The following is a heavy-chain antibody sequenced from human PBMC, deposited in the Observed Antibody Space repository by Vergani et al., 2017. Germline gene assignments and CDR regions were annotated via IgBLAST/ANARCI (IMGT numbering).Heavy chain of an antibody. J-gene: IGHJ4*02. D-gene: IGHD6-19*01. Sequence: VHLVESGGGVVQPGRSLRLSCAASGFTFSSYGMHWVRQAPGKGLEWISYISGSGHTKYYADSVKGRFAISRDNAKNSLYLQMNSLRAEDTAVYYCAREGSGPGQPIDYWGQGTLVTVSS. V-gene: IGHV3-48*04. CDR2: ISGSGHTK. CDR3: AREGSGPGQPIDY. CDR1: GFTFSSYG.